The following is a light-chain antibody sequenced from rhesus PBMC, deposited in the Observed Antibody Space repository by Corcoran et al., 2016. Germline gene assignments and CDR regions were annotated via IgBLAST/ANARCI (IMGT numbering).Light chain of an antibody. V-gene: IGKV1-33*02. J-gene: IGKJ3*01. CDR3: QQHNSYPFT. CDR2: AAS. Sequence: DIQMTQSPSSLSASVGDTVTIPCQASQGISKYLAWYQQQPGKAPKLLIYAASTLKSGVPSRFSGSGSGTEFHCTISSLQPEDFATYSCQQHNSYPFTFGPWTKLDIK. CDR1: QGISKY.